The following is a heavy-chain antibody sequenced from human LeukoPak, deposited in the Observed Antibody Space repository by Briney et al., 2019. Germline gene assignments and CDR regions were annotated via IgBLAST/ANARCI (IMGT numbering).Heavy chain of an antibody. CDR3: AKDSLSTPVALRYFDWYYPTGYMDV. D-gene: IGHD3-9*01. Sequence: GRSLRLSCAASGFTFDDYAMHWVRQAPGKGLEWVSGISWNSGSVSYADSVKGRFTISRDNAKNSLYLQMNSLRAEDTALYYCAKDSLSTPVALRYFDWYYPTGYMDVWGKGTTVTVSS. J-gene: IGHJ6*03. V-gene: IGHV3-9*01. CDR2: ISWNSGSV. CDR1: GFTFDDYA.